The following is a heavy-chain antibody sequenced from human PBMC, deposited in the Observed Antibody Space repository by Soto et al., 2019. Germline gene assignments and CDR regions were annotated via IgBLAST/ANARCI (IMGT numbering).Heavy chain of an antibody. Sequence: GGSLRLSCAASGFTFSSYSMNWVRQAPGKGLEWVSYISSSSSTIYYADSVKGRFTISRDNAKNSLYLQMNSLRAEDTAVYYCARGIVGATGGMDVWGQGTTVTVSS. D-gene: IGHD1-26*01. V-gene: IGHV3-48*01. J-gene: IGHJ6*02. CDR2: ISSSSSTI. CDR3: ARGIVGATGGMDV. CDR1: GFTFSSYS.